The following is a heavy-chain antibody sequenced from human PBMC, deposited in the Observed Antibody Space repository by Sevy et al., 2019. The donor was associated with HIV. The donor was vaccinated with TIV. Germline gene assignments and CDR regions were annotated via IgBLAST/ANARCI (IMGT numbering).Heavy chain of an antibody. CDR1: GFTFDDYA. D-gene: IGHD6-13*01. CDR3: AIEFGRIAAAAGYYYYGMDV. V-gene: IGHV3-9*01. CDR2: ISWNSGSI. J-gene: IGHJ6*02. Sequence: GGSLRHSCAASGFTFDDYAMHWVRQAPGKGLEWVSGISWNSGSIGYADSVKGRFTISRDNAKNSLYLQMNSLRAEDTALYYCAIEFGRIAAAAGYYYYGMDVWGQGTTVTVSS.